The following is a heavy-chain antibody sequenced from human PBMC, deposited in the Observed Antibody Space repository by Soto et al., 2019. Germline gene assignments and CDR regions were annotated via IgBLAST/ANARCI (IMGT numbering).Heavy chain of an antibody. V-gene: IGHV3-23*01. CDR1: GFTFSSYA. J-gene: IGHJ4*02. D-gene: IGHD3-10*01. CDR3: AKDQVVRGVIMNPFDY. CDR2: ISGSGGST. Sequence: PGGSLRLSCAASGFTFSSYAMSWVRQAPGKGLEWVSAISGSGGSTYYADSVKGRFTISRDNSKNTLYLQMNSLRAEDTAVYYCAKDQVVRGVIMNPFDYWGQGTLVTVSS.